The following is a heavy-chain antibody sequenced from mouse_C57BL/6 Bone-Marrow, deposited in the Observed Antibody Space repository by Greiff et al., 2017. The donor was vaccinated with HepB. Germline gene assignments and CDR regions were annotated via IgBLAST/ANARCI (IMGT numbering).Heavy chain of an antibody. CDR1: GFTFSSYG. V-gene: IGHV5-6*01. Sequence: EVQGVESGGDLVKPGGSLKLSCAASGFTFSSYGMSWVRQTPDSVKGRFTISRDNAKNTLYLQMSSLKSEDTAMYYCAIQDDGYGGRYFDYWGQGTTLTVSS. J-gene: IGHJ2*01. D-gene: IGHD2-2*01. CDR3: AIQDDGYGGRYFDY.